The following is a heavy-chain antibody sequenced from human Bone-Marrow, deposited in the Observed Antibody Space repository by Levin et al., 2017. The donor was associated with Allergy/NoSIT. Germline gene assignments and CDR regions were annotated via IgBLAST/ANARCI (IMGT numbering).Heavy chain of an antibody. CDR2: IYYSGST. J-gene: IGHJ5*01. Sequence: PSETLSLTCTVSGASISSFYWSWIRQPPGKGLEWIGYIYYSGSTNYSPSLKSRVSMSADMSRNQVYLTMRSGTAADTAVYYCAIQAVPAAMNGFDSWGQGTLVTVSS. CDR3: AIQAVPAAMNGFDS. D-gene: IGHD2-2*01. CDR1: GASISSFY. V-gene: IGHV4-59*08.